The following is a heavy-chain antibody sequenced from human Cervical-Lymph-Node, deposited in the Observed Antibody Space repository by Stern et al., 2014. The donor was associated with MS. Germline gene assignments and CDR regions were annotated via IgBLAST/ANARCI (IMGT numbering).Heavy chain of an antibody. CDR3: ARGAPGY. J-gene: IGHJ4*02. V-gene: IGHV4-34*01. CDR1: GGSFSDYS. Sequence: QLQLQQWGAGLLKPSETLSLTCAVYGGSFSDYSWTWIRQTAGKGLEYIGQINYSGSTNYNPSLQSRVTMSIDTSKNQFSLKLNSVTAADTAVYYCARGAPGYWGQGTLVTVSS. CDR2: INYSGST.